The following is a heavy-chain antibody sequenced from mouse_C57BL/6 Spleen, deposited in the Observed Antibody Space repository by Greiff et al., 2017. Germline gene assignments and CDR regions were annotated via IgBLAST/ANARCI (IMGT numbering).Heavy chain of an antibody. J-gene: IGHJ1*03. V-gene: IGHV3-6*01. CDR2: ISYDGSN. CDR1: GYSITSGYY. D-gene: IGHD2-5*01. CDR3: ARATIVTTSFDV. Sequence: EVKLMESGPGLVKPSQSLSLTCSVTGYSITSGYYWNWIRQFPGNTLEWMGYISYDGSNNYNPSLKNRISITRDTSKNQFFLKLNSVTTEDTATYYCARATIVTTSFDVWGTGTTVTVSS.